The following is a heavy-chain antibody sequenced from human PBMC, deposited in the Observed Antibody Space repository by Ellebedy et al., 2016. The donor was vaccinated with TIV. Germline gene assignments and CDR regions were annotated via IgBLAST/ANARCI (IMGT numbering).Heavy chain of an antibody. D-gene: IGHD6-19*01. CDR3: ARSSGWDRFDY. J-gene: IGHJ4*02. CDR2: IYYSGST. Sequence: MPSETLSLTCNVSGGSISSYYWSWIRQPPGKGLEGIGYIYYSGSTNYNPSLKSRVTIALDTSKTQISLKLSSVTAADTAVYYCARSSGWDRFDYWGQGTLVTVSS. CDR1: GGSISSYY. V-gene: IGHV4-59*01.